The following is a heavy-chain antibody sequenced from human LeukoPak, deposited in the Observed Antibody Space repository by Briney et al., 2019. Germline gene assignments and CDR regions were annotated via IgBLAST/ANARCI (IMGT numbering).Heavy chain of an antibody. CDR1: GGTFSSYA. CDR3: ARLKEPMVRGVASDY. Sequence: SVKVSCKASGGTFSSYAISWVRQAPGQGLEWMGGIIPIFGTANYAQKFQGRVTITADESTSTAYMELSSLRSEDTAVYYCARLKEPMVRGVASDYWGQGTLVTVSS. D-gene: IGHD3-10*01. V-gene: IGHV1-69*01. J-gene: IGHJ4*02. CDR2: IIPIFGTA.